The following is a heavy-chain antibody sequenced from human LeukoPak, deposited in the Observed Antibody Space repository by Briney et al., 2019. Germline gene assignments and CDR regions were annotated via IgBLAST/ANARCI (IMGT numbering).Heavy chain of an antibody. CDR3: ARNAASSVVVITSFDY. J-gene: IGHJ4*02. CDR2: ISSSSSYI. D-gene: IGHD3-22*01. V-gene: IGHV3-21*04. CDR1: GFTFSSYS. Sequence: PGGSLRLSCAASGFTFSSYSMNWVRQAPGKGLEWASFISSSSSYIYYADSVKGRFTISRDNAKNSLYLQMNSLRAEDTAVYYCARNAASSVVVITSFDYWGLGTLVTVSS.